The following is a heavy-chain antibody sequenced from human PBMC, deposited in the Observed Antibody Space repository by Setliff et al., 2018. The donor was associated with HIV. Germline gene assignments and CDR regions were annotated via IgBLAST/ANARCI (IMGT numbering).Heavy chain of an antibody. D-gene: IGHD7-27*01. Sequence: GGSLRLSCAASGFIFDNFAMSWVRQSPGKGLEWVSTVRGSGGPSFYRDSVKGRFTVSRDNAKNTLYLQMNNLRADDAALYYCVKGIVPNWGHHFDYWGQGTLVTVSS. CDR2: VRGSGGPS. CDR3: VKGIVPNWGHHFDY. V-gene: IGHV3-23*01. J-gene: IGHJ4*02. CDR1: GFIFDNFA.